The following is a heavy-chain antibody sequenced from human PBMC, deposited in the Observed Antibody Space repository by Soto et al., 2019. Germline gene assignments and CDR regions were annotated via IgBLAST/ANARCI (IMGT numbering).Heavy chain of an antibody. CDR3: ARAGELPYYYYGMDV. V-gene: IGHV1-18*01. D-gene: IGHD1-7*01. J-gene: IGHJ6*02. CDR2: VSGYNGNT. CDR1: GYTFTTSG. Sequence: QVQLVQSGGEVKKPGASVKVSCKASGYTFTTSGVSWVRQAPGQGLEWMGWVSGYNGNTKYEEKSPNRLTXXTDTSTSTAYLELRSLTTDDTAVYYCARAGELPYYYYGMDVWGQGTTVIVSS.